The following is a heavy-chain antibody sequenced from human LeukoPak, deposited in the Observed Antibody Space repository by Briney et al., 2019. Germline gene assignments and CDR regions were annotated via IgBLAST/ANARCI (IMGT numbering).Heavy chain of an antibody. Sequence: GGSLRLSCAASGFTFSSYSMNWVREAPGKGLEWVSSISSSSSYIYYADSVKGRFTISRDNAKNSLYLQMNSLRAEDTAVYYCARGQTDIVVVPAAANWFDPWGQGTRVTVSS. CDR1: GFTFSSYS. CDR3: ARGQTDIVVVPAAANWFDP. D-gene: IGHD2-2*01. J-gene: IGHJ5*02. V-gene: IGHV3-21*01. CDR2: ISSSSSYI.